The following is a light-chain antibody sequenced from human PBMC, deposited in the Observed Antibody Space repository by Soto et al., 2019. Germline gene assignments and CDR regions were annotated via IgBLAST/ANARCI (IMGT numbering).Light chain of an antibody. CDR1: QDISNY. V-gene: IGKV1-33*01. CDR3: QQYDNLPFT. J-gene: IGKJ3*01. Sequence: DLQMTQSPSSLSASVGDRVTITCQASQDISNYLNWFQQKPGKAPKLLIYDASNLETGVPSRFSGSGSGTDFTFTSSSLQPEDIATYFCQQYDNLPFTFGPGTKVDI. CDR2: DAS.